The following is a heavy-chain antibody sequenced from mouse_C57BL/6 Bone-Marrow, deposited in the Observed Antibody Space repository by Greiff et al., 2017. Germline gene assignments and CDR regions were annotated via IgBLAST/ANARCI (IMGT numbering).Heavy chain of an antibody. Sequence: VQLQQPGAELVKPGASVKMSCKASGYTFTSYWITWVKQRPGQGLEWIGDIYPGSGSTNYNEKFKSKATLTVDTSSSTAYMQLSSLTSEDSAVYYCARSSYYDGSSYPFAYWGQGTLVTVSA. D-gene: IGHD1-1*01. J-gene: IGHJ3*01. CDR1: GYTFTSYW. CDR3: ARSSYYDGSSYPFAY. V-gene: IGHV1-55*01. CDR2: IYPGSGST.